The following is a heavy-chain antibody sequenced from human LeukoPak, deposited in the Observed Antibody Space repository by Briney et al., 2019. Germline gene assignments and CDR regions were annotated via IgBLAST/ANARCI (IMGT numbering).Heavy chain of an antibody. J-gene: IGHJ6*02. CDR3: ARDSRYCSSTSCSYYYYGMDV. D-gene: IGHD2-2*01. CDR2: ISSNTSYK. CDR1: GFTFSSYS. Sequence: GGSLRLSCAASGFTFSSYSMNWVRQAPGKGLEWVSSISSNTSYKYYADSVKGRITISRDNAKNSLYLQMNSLRAEDTAVYYCARDSRYCSSTSCSYYYYGMDVWGQGTTVTVSS. V-gene: IGHV3-21*01.